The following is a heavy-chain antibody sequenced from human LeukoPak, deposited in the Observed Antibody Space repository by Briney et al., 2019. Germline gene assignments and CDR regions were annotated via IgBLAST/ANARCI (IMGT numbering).Heavy chain of an antibody. J-gene: IGHJ4*02. D-gene: IGHD2-2*01. CDR2: IXGXGGST. Sequence: XEWXXAIXGXGGSTYYADSVKGRFTISRDNSKNTLYLQMNSLRAEDTAVYYCAKLRRGCSSTSCYGQYYFDYWGQGTLVTVSS. CDR3: AKLRRGCSSTSCYGQYYFDY. V-gene: IGHV3-23*01.